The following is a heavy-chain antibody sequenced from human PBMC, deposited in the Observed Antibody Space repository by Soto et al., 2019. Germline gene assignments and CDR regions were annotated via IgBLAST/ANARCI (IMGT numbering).Heavy chain of an antibody. V-gene: IGHV4-59*01. D-gene: IGHD6-13*01. CDR1: GGSISSYY. J-gene: IGHJ1*01. Sequence: SETLSLTCTVSGGSISSYYWSWIRQPPGKGLEWIGYIYYSGSTNYNPSLKSRVTISVDTSKNQFSLKLSSVTAADTAVYYCARVAAVAEYEYFQHWGQGTLVTVSS. CDR2: IYYSGST. CDR3: ARVAAVAEYEYFQH.